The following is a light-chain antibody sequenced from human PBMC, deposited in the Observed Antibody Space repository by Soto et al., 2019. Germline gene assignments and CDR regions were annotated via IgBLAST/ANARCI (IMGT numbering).Light chain of an antibody. CDR2: GAS. CDR1: QSVADN. J-gene: IGKJ1*01. Sequence: TLLVSPVAAVTLSRRSSQSVADNLAWFQQKPGQGPRLLIYGASTRATGIPARFSGSGSGTDFTLTISSLEPEDFAVYYCQQRSKWPARFGQGSKVDIK. CDR3: QQRSKWPAR. V-gene: IGKV3-11*01.